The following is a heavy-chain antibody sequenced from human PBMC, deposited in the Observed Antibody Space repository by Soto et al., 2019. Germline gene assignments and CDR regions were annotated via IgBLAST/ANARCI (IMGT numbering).Heavy chain of an antibody. J-gene: IGHJ4*02. CDR3: ARAHGLLMYYFDY. Sequence: GGSLRLSCAASGFTFSSYSMNWVRQAPGKGLEWVSSISSSSSYIYYADSVKGRFTISRDNAKNSLYLQMNSLRAEDTAVYYCARAHGLLMYYFDYWGQGTLVTVSS. V-gene: IGHV3-21*01. D-gene: IGHD3-10*01. CDR1: GFTFSSYS. CDR2: ISSSSSYI.